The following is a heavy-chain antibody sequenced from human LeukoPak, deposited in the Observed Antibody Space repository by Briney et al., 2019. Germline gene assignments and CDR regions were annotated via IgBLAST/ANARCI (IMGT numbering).Heavy chain of an antibody. CDR3: AKGRGTTVTAAANY. Sequence: GGSLILSFAASGXTFSNYSMSWVRQAPGKGMEWVSTISGTGGTPYYAASVKGRFTISRDNSKNTLFLQFNSLRAEDTGVYYGAKGRGTTVTAAANYWGQGTLGTVSS. CDR2: ISGTGGTP. D-gene: IGHD4-17*01. CDR1: GXTFSNYS. V-gene: IGHV3-23*01. J-gene: IGHJ4*02.